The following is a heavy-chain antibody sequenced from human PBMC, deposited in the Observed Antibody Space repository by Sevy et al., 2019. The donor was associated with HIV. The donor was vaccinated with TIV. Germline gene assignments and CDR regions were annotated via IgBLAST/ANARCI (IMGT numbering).Heavy chain of an antibody. V-gene: IGHV3-21*01. CDR3: ASTRFNYYDSSGYSF. D-gene: IGHD3-22*01. CDR2: ISSSSSYI. J-gene: IGHJ4*02. Sequence: GGSLRLSCAASGFTFSSYSMNWVRQAPGKGLEWVSSISSSSSYIYYADSVKGRFTISRDNAKNSLYLQMNSLRVEDTAVYYCASTRFNYYDSSGYSFWGQGTLVTVSS. CDR1: GFTFSSYS.